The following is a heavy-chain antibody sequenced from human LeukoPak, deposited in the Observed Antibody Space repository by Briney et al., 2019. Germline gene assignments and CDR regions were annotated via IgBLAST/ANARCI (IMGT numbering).Heavy chain of an antibody. D-gene: IGHD6-13*01. V-gene: IGHV1-2*02. J-gene: IGHJ4*02. CDR3: ARDVRRNNSSHIDC. CDR2: INPNSGGT. Sequence: ASVKVSCKASGYTFTGYFMHWVRQAPGQGPEWMGWINPNSGGTNYAQKFQGRGTITRDTSINTTYIELSRLKSDDTAVYYCARDVRRNNSSHIDCWGQGALVTVSS. CDR1: GYTFTGYF.